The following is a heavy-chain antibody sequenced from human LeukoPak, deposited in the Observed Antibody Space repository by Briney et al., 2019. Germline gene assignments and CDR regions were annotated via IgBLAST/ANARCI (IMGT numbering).Heavy chain of an antibody. CDR2: ISGSGGST. V-gene: IGHV3-23*01. CDR1: GISFSNYS. CDR3: AKGGYYGSGSLNWFDP. J-gene: IGHJ5*02. D-gene: IGHD3-10*01. Sequence: PGGSLRLSCAASGISFSNYSMNWVRQAPGKGLEWVSAISGSGGSTYYADSVKGRFTISRDNSKNTLYLQMNSLRAEDTAVYYCAKGGYYGSGSLNWFDPWGQGTLVTVSS.